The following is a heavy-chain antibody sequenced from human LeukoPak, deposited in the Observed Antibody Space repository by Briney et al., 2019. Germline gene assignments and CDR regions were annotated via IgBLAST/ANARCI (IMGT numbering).Heavy chain of an antibody. V-gene: IGHV1-69*04. CDR3: AREPDIVVVPAATQREYYYYYMDV. CDR1: GGTFSSYA. D-gene: IGHD2-2*01. Sequence: SVKVSCKASGGTFSSYAISWVRQAPGQGLEWMGRIIPILGIANYAQKFQGRVTMTTDTSTSTAYMELRSLRSDDTAVYYCAREPDIVVVPAATQREYYYYYMDVWGKGTTVTVSS. CDR2: IIPILGIA. J-gene: IGHJ6*03.